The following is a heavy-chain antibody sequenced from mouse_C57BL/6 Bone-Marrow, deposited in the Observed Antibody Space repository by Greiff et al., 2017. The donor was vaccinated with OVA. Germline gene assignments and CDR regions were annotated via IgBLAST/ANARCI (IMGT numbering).Heavy chain of an antibody. CDR3: AGGYGSSGYFDV. CDR2: IHPNSGST. Sequence: QVQLQQPGAELVKPGASVKLSCKASGYTFTSYWMHWVKQRPGQGLEWIGMIHPNSGSTNYNEKFKSKATLTVDKSSSTAYMQLSSLTSEDSAVYYCAGGYGSSGYFDVWGTGTTVTVSS. CDR1: GYTFTSYW. V-gene: IGHV1-64*01. D-gene: IGHD1-1*01. J-gene: IGHJ1*03.